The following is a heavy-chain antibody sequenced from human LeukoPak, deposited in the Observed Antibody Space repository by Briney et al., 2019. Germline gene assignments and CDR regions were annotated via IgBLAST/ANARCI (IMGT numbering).Heavy chain of an antibody. CDR3: ASFRWFGELFFDY. V-gene: IGHV3-74*01. J-gene: IGHJ4*02. CDR1: GSTFTSYW. CDR2: INSDGSST. D-gene: IGHD3-10*01. Sequence: GGSLRLSCAASGSTFTSYWMHWVRQAPGKGLVWVSRINSDGSSTSYADSVKGRFTISRDNAKNTLYLQMNSLRAEDTAVYYCASFRWFGELFFDYWGQGTLVTVSS.